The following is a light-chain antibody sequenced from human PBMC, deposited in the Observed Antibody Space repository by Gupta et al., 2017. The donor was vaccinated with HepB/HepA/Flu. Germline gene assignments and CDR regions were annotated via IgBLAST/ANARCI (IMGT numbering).Light chain of an antibody. J-gene: IGLJ2*01. CDR1: SSDVGGYNY. CDR2: DVS. CDR3: CSDAGSYTFGV. V-gene: IGLV2-11*01. Sequence: QSALTQPRSVSGYPGQSATISCTGTSSDVGGYNYVSWYQQHPGKAPKLMIYDVSKRPSGVPDRFSGSKSGNTASLTISGLQAEDEADYFCCSDAGSYTFGVFGGGTKLTVL.